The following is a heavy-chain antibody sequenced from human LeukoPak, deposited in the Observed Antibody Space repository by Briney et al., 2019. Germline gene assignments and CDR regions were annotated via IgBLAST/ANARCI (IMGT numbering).Heavy chain of an antibody. CDR3: ARELGTTSIHWFDP. J-gene: IGHJ5*02. CDR2: INPNSGGT. Sequence: ASVKVSCEASGYTFTGYYIHWVRQAPGQGLEWMGWINPNSGGTNYAQRFQGRVTMTRDTSISTAYMELSRLRSDDTAVYYCARELGTTSIHWFDPWGQGTLVTVSS. D-gene: IGHD2-2*01. CDR1: GYTFTGYY. V-gene: IGHV1-2*02.